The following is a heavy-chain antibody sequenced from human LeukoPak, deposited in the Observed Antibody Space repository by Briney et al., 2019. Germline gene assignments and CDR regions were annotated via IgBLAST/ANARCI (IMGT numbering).Heavy chain of an antibody. Sequence: PGRSLRLSCAASGFTFSSYGMHWVRQAPGKGLEWVAVIWYDGSNKYYADSAKGRFTISRDNSKNTLYLQMNSLRAEDTAVYYCARDFVEMATIEYYYGMDVWGQGTTVTVSS. D-gene: IGHD5-24*01. J-gene: IGHJ6*02. CDR3: ARDFVEMATIEYYYGMDV. CDR1: GFTFSSYG. V-gene: IGHV3-33*01. CDR2: IWYDGSNK.